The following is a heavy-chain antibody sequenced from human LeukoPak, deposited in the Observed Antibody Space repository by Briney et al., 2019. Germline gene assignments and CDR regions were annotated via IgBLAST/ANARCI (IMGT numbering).Heavy chain of an antibody. D-gene: IGHD2-2*01. CDR1: GFSVSSHY. CDR2: INSGGSI. Sequence: GGSLRLSCAASGFSVSSHYMSWVRQAPGKGLEWVSVINSGGSIYYANSVKGRFTISRDIPRNTLYLQMNSLRAEDTAMFFCARSTSSIYHYLHYWGQGTLVAVSS. CDR3: ARSTSSIYHYLHY. V-gene: IGHV3-66*01. J-gene: IGHJ4*02.